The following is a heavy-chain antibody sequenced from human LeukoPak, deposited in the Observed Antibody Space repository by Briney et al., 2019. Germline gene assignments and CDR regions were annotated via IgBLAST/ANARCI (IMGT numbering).Heavy chain of an antibody. Sequence: SVKVSCKASGGTFSSYAISWVRQAPGQGLEWMGRIIPILGIANYAQKFQGRVTITADKSTSTAYMELSSLRSEDTAVYYCARDLGDGYNFWVDYWGQGTLVTVSS. J-gene: IGHJ4*02. D-gene: IGHD5-24*01. V-gene: IGHV1-69*04. CDR3: ARDLGDGYNFWVDY. CDR1: GGTFSSYA. CDR2: IIPILGIA.